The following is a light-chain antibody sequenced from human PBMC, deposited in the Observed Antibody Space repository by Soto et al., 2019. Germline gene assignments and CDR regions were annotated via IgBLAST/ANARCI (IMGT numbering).Light chain of an antibody. V-gene: IGKV3-15*01. Sequence: ERGTTHSLATLSVSPGERATLSCRASQSVGSSLAWYQQKTGQAPRLLIYGASTRATGIPARFSGSGSGTEFTLTISSLQSEDFAVYYCQQYNDWPLTFGGGTKVDIK. J-gene: IGKJ4*01. CDR1: QSVGSS. CDR2: GAS. CDR3: QQYNDWPLT.